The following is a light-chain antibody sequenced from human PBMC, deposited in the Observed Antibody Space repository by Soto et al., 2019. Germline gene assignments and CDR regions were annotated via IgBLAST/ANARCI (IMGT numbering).Light chain of an antibody. Sequence: DIQMTQSPSTLSASVGDRVTITCRVSQSISSWLAWYQQKPGKAPKLLIYKASSLESGVPSRFSGSGSGTAFTLTISSLQPDDFATYYCQQYNSYPSFGGGTKVEIK. CDR1: QSISSW. V-gene: IGKV1-5*03. CDR2: KAS. J-gene: IGKJ4*01. CDR3: QQYNSYPS.